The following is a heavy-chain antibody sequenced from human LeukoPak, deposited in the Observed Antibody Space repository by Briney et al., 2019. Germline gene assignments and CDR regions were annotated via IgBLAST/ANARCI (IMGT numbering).Heavy chain of an antibody. Sequence: KPSETLSLTCAVYGGSFSGYYWSWIRQPPGKGLEWIGEINHGGSTNYNPSLKSRVTISVDTSKDQFSLKLSSVTAADTAVYYCARVMQQQLGGPYYYYYYYYMDVWGKGTTVTVSS. D-gene: IGHD6-13*01. CDR2: INHGGST. J-gene: IGHJ6*03. CDR1: GGSFSGYY. V-gene: IGHV4-34*01. CDR3: ARVMQQQLGGPYYYYYYYYMDV.